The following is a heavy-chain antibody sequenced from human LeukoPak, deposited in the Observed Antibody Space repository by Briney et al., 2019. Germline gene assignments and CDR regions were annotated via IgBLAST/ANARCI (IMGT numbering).Heavy chain of an antibody. V-gene: IGHV3-30*02. D-gene: IGHD1-7*01. J-gene: IGHJ4*02. CDR3: AKDSRNYFSPDY. CDR2: IRYDGSNT. Sequence: GGSLRLSCAASGFTFSSYGMHWVRQAPGTGLEWVAFIRYDGSNTYYADSVKGRFTISRDNSKNSLYLQMKSLRAEDTAVYCCAKDSRNYFSPDYWGQGTLVTVSS. CDR1: GFTFSSYG.